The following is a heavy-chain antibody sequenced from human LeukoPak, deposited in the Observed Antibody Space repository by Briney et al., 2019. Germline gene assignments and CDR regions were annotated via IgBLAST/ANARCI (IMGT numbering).Heavy chain of an antibody. CDR2: IYYSGST. J-gene: IGHJ4*02. D-gene: IGHD2-2*01. V-gene: IGHV4-59*01. CDR1: GCSISSYY. Sequence: PSETLSLTCTVSGCSISSYYWSWIRQPPGKGLEWIGDIYYSGSTNYNPSLKSRVTISVDTAKNQFSLKLSSVTAADTAVYYCARDRLYCSSTSCFHYFDYWGQGTLVTVSS. CDR3: ARDRLYCSSTSCFHYFDY.